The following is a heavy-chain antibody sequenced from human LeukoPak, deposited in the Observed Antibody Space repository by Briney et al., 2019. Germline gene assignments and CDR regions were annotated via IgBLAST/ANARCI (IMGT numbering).Heavy chain of an antibody. J-gene: IGHJ4*02. CDR1: GGTFSSYA. CDR2: IIPIFGTA. V-gene: IGHV1-69*13. CDR3: ARGITGTMGHSDY. Sequence: SVKVSCKASGGTFSSYAISWVRQAPGQGLEWMGGIIPIFGTANYAQKFQGRVTITADESTSTAYLELSSLRSEDTAVYYCARGITGTMGHSDYWGQGTLVTVSS. D-gene: IGHD1-7*01.